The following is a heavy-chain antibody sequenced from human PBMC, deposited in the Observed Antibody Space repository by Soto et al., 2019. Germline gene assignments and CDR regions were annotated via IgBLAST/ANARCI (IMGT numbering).Heavy chain of an antibody. V-gene: IGHV1-58*02. CDR3: AAEIVRGTTSWYDF. Sequence: GASVKVSCKASGFTFPDSAIQWVRQARGRRLEWIGWIVVATGNTNYGQKFQERVTITRDMSTNTTNLELSSLRSEDTAVYYCAAEIVRGTTSWYDFWG. J-gene: IGHJ4*01. CDR2: IVVATGNT. CDR1: GFTFPDSA. D-gene: IGHD1-26*01.